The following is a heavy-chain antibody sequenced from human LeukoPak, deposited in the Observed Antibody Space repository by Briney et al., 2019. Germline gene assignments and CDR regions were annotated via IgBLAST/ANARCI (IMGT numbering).Heavy chain of an antibody. J-gene: IGHJ4*02. CDR3: ARGWSGPHFDY. D-gene: IGHD3-3*01. Sequence: SETLSLTCTVSGGAISSYYWSWIRQPPGKGLEWIGYIYYSGSTNYNPSLKSRVTISVDTSKNQFSLKLSSVTAADTAVYYCARGWSGPHFDYWGQGTLVTVSS. CDR2: IYYSGST. V-gene: IGHV4-59*01. CDR1: GGAISSYY.